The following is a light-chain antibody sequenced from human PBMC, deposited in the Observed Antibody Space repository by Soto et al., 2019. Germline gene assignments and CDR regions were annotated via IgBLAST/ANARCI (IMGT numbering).Light chain of an antibody. CDR1: QSVSSSY. Sequence: EIVLTQSPGTLSLSPGERATLSCRASQSVSSSYLAWYQQKPGQAPRLLIYGASSRATGIPDRFSGSGSGTDFTLTISRLEPEDFAVYYCQSLTFGGGTKVEIK. V-gene: IGKV3-20*01. J-gene: IGKJ4*01. CDR3: QSLT. CDR2: GAS.